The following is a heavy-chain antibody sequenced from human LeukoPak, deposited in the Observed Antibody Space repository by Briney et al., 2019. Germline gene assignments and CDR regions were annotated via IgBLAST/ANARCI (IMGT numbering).Heavy chain of an antibody. CDR2: IYYSGST. Sequence: SETLSPTCTVSGGSISGYYWSWIRQPPGKGLEWIGYIYYSGSTNYNPSLKSRVTISVDTSKNQFSLKLSSVTAADTAVYYCARIRFLETNDAFDIWGQGTMVTVSS. V-gene: IGHV4-59*01. CDR1: GGSISGYY. J-gene: IGHJ3*02. D-gene: IGHD3-3*01. CDR3: ARIRFLETNDAFDI.